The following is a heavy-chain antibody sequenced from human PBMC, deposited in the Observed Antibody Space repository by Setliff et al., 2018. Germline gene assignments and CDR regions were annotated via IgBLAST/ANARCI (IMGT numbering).Heavy chain of an antibody. CDR1: GYTFTNYW. V-gene: IGHV5-51*01. J-gene: IGHJ4*02. Sequence: GESLTLSCKGSGYTFTNYWVAWVRQMPGKGLEYMGIIYPADSDTTYSPSFQGQVTISADKSINTAYLQWSSLKASDTAIYYCARVVGADGIGIDYWGQGTVVTVSS. D-gene: IGHD2-15*01. CDR2: IYPADSDT. CDR3: ARVVGADGIGIDY.